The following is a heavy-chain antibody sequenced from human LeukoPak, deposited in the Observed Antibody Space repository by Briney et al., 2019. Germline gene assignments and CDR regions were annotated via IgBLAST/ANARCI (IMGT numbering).Heavy chain of an antibody. V-gene: IGHV3-21*01. Sequence: PGGSLRLSCAASGFTFSNYNMNWVRQAPGKGLEWVSSISSSSSYIYYADSVWGRFTISRDDANDSLYLQVNSLRAEDTAVYYRAKDRARGYSYGFGYWGQGTLVTVSS. D-gene: IGHD5-18*01. CDR1: GFTFSNYN. J-gene: IGHJ4*02. CDR3: AKDRARGYSYGFGY. CDR2: ISSSSSYI.